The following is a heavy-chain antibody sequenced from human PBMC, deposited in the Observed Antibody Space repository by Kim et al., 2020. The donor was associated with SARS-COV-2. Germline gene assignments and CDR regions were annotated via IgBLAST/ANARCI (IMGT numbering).Heavy chain of an antibody. D-gene: IGHD6-13*01. J-gene: IGHJ6*02. CDR1: GYTFTTYA. V-gene: IGHV7-4-1*02. CDR3: ARDQQPSRFYYCYGMDV. Sequence: ASVKVSCKASGYTFTTYAMNWVRQAPGQGLEWMGWINTNTGNPTYAQGFTGRFVFSLDTSVSTAYLQISSLKAEDTAVYYCARDQQPSRFYYCYGMDVWGQGATVTVSS. CDR2: INTNTGNP.